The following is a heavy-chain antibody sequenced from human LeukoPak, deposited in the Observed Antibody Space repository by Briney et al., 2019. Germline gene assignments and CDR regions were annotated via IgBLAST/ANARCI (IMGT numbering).Heavy chain of an antibody. V-gene: IGHV1-69*02. J-gene: IGHJ4*02. Sequence: SVKVSCKASGGTFSSYTISWVRQAPGQGLEWMGRIIPILGIANYAQKFQGRVTITADKSTSTAYMELSSLRSEDTAVYYCATIAAAGLYFDYWGRGTLVTVSS. CDR3: ATIAAAGLYFDY. D-gene: IGHD6-13*01. CDR1: GGTFSSYT. CDR2: IIPILGIA.